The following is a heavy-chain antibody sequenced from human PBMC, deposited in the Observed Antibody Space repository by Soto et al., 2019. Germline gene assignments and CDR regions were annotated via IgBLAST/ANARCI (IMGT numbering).Heavy chain of an antibody. CDR3: AVAVAGTGRFDY. Sequence: SSVKVSCKASGGTFSSYAISWVRQAPGQGLEWMGGIIPILGTANYAQKFQGRVTITADESTSTAYMELSSLRSEDTAVYYCAVAVAGTGRFDYWGQGTLVTLSS. J-gene: IGHJ4*02. V-gene: IGHV1-69*13. CDR1: GGTFSSYA. D-gene: IGHD6-19*01. CDR2: IIPILGTA.